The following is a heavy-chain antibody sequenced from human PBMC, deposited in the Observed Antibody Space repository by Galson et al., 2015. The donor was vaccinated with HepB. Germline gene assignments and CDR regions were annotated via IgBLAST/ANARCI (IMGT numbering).Heavy chain of an antibody. V-gene: IGHV3-23*01. CDR1: GFTFSSYA. CDR2: ISGTGDTT. CDR3: AKDMYYDFWSGIYYYYGMDV. D-gene: IGHD3-3*01. J-gene: IGHJ6*02. Sequence: SLRLSCAASGFTFSSYAMNWVRQAPGKGLEWVSVISGTGDTTYYADSVKGRFTISRDNSKNTLYLQMNSLRAEDTAVYYCAKDMYYDFWSGIYYYYGMDVWGQGTTVTVSS.